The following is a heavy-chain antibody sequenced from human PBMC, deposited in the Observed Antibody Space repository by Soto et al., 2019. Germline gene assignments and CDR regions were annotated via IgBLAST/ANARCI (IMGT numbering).Heavy chain of an antibody. CDR1: GGSVNSVNFF. J-gene: IGHJ4*02. Sequence: QVQLQESGPGLVKPSETLSLTCTVSGGSVNSVNFFWSWIRQPPGKGLEWIGYVSSAGRTTYRPSLKSRVTISIATFKNQFSLKLRSVTAADTAVYYCMRGLPGSRTEWGKGTLVTV. CDR3: MRGLPGSRTE. D-gene: IGHD1-26*01. V-gene: IGHV4-61*01. CDR2: VSSAGRT.